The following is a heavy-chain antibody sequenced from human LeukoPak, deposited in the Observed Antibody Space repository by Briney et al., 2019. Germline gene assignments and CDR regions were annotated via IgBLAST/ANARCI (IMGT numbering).Heavy chain of an antibody. CDR2: ISSSGSTI. CDR3: AGGGRGYSGSYFSTY. J-gene: IGHJ4*02. D-gene: IGHD1-26*01. V-gene: IGHV3-11*01. CDR1: GFIFCDYY. Sequence: GGTLSLSCAASGFIFCDYYMSWLRKAPGLGLVWFSYISSSGSTIHYADSVKGRFTIYRDNAKNSLFLQMNRLRVEDTAVYYCAGGGRGYSGSYFSTYWGQGTLVTVGS.